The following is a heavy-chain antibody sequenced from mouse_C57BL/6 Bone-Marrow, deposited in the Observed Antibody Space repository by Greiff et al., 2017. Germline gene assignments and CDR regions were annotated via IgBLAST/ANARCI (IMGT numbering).Heavy chain of an antibody. J-gene: IGHJ4*01. Sequence: VQLQQPGAELVRPGSSVKLSCKASGYTFTSYWMHWVKQRPIQGLEWIGNIDPSDSETHYNQKFKDKATLTVDKSSSTAYMQLSSLTSEDSAVYYCARSAVITTVVATYYAMDYWGQGTSVTVSS. V-gene: IGHV1-52*01. D-gene: IGHD1-1*01. CDR3: ARSAVITTVVATYYAMDY. CDR1: GYTFTSYW. CDR2: IDPSDSET.